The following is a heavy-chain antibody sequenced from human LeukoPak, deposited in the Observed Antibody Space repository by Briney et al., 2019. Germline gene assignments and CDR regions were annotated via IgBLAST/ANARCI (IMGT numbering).Heavy chain of an antibody. Sequence: GSLRLSWAASWFTGRSNYMRWVRQAPGKGLGVVSVIYSGGSTYYADSVKGRFTISRDNSKNTLFLHMNSLRAEDTAVYYCARAIVGATGFDYWGQGTLVTVSS. CDR3: ARAIVGATGFDY. D-gene: IGHD1-26*01. J-gene: IGHJ4*02. CDR1: WFTGRSNY. V-gene: IGHV3-53*01. CDR2: IYSGGST.